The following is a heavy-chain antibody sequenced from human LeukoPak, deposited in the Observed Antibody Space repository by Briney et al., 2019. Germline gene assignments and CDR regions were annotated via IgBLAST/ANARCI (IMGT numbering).Heavy chain of an antibody. J-gene: IGHJ5*02. Sequence: GESPKISCKGSGYSFTTYWIGWVRQMPGKGLEWMGIIYPGDSDTIYSPSFQGQVTISADKSISTAYLQWSSLKASDTAMYYCARHFLPGTSEYWFDPWGQGTLVTVSS. D-gene: IGHD1-1*01. CDR3: ARHFLPGTSEYWFDP. V-gene: IGHV5-51*01. CDR1: GYSFTTYW. CDR2: IYPGDSDT.